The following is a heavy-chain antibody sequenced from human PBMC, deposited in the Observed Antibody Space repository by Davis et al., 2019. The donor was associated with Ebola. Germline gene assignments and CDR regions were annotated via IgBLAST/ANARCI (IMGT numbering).Heavy chain of an antibody. D-gene: IGHD6-19*01. CDR3: AKVKHSSGWTFYYYYYGMDV. Sequence: PGGSLRLSCAASGFTFSSYGMHWVRQAPGKGLEWVAVISYDGSNKYYADSVKGRFTISRDNSKNTLYLQMNSLRAEDTAVYYCAKVKHSSGWTFYYYYYGMDVWGQGTTVTVSS. V-gene: IGHV3-30*18. J-gene: IGHJ6*02. CDR2: ISYDGSNK. CDR1: GFTFSSYG.